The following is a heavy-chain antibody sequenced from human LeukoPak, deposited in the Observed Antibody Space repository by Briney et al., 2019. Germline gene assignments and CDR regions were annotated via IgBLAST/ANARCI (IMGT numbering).Heavy chain of an antibody. J-gene: IGHJ4*02. CDR2: ISGSSSYI. V-gene: IGHV3-21*01. Sequence: PGGSLRLSCAASGFTFSGYTMSWVRQAPGKGLEWVSSISGSSSYISYADSVKGRFTISRDNAKNSLYLQMNSLRAEDTAVYSCARVRGSSWSEYYFDFWGQGTLVTVSS. CDR1: GFTFSGYT. CDR3: ARVRGSSWSEYYFDF. D-gene: IGHD6-13*01.